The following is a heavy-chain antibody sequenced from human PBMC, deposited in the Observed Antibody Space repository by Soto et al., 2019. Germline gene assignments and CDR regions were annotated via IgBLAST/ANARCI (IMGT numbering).Heavy chain of an antibody. V-gene: IGHV4-31*03. CDR2: IYYSGST. CDR3: ARVWGYGGNSRFDY. CDR1: GGSISSGGYY. Sequence: QVQLQESGPGLVKPSQTLSLTRTVSGGSISSGGYYWSWVRQHPGKGLDLIGYIYYSGSTYYNPSLKSRVIISLDTSKNRYSLKLSSVTAADTAVYYCARVWGYGGNSRFDYWGQGTLVIDSS. J-gene: IGHJ4*02. D-gene: IGHD4-17*01.